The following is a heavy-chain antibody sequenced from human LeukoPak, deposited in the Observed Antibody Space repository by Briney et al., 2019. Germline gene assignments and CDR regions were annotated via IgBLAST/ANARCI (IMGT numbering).Heavy chain of an antibody. Sequence: GGSLRLSCAASGFTFSSYAMSWVRQAPGKGLEWVSAISGSGGSTYYADSVKGRFTISRDNSKNTLYLQMNSLRAEDTAVYYCAKDRVITMVRGVMAFDIWGQGTMVTVSS. CDR1: GFTFSSYA. J-gene: IGHJ3*02. CDR3: AKDRVITMVRGVMAFDI. CDR2: ISGSGGST. D-gene: IGHD3-10*01. V-gene: IGHV3-23*01.